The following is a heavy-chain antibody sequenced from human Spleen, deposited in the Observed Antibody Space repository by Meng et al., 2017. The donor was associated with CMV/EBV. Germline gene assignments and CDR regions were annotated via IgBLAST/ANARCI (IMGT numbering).Heavy chain of an antibody. V-gene: IGHV4-59*06. CDR3: ARISPVKYGSGTYYFDY. CDR2: IYYSGST. J-gene: IGHJ4*02. Sequence: SETLSLTCTVSGGSISSYYWSWIRQPPGKGLEWIGYIYYSGSTYYNPSLQSRVTISVDTSKNQFSLKLSSVTAADTAVYYCARISPVKYGSGTYYFDYWGQGTLVTVSS. D-gene: IGHD3-10*01. CDR1: GGSISSYY.